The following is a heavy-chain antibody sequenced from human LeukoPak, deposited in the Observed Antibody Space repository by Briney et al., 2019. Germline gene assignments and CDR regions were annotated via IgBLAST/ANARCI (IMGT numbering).Heavy chain of an antibody. J-gene: IGHJ4*02. Sequence: GGSLRLSCAVSGFSFTNFWMSWVRKAPGRGLEWVANIHPEGNEKYHVESVKGRFTISRDNTKNLLFLQMNGLRVEDTAVYYCARGDAFSGDHWGQGTLVTVSS. CDR1: GFSFTNFW. CDR3: ARGDAFSGDH. V-gene: IGHV3-7*04. CDR2: IHPEGNEK.